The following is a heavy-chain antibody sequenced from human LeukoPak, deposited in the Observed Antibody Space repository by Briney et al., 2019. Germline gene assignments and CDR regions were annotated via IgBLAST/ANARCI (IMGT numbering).Heavy chain of an antibody. CDR2: INPNSGGT. Sequence: ASAKVSCKASGYTFTGYYMHWVRQAPGQGLEWMGWINPNSGGTNYAQKFQGRVTMTRDTSISTAYMELSRLRSDDTAVYYCARDISSSNFNWFDPWAREPWSPSPQ. CDR3: ARDISSSNFNWFDP. D-gene: IGHD4-11*01. V-gene: IGHV1-2*02. CDR1: GYTFTGYY. J-gene: IGHJ5*02.